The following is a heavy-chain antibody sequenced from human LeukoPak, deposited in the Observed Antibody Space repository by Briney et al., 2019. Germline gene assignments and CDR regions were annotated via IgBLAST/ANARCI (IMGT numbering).Heavy chain of an antibody. CDR3: ARDFVVTRFHYYYYMDV. CDR1: GFTFSSYS. V-gene: IGHV3-21*01. CDR2: ITSGPIYI. Sequence: GGSLRLSCAASGFTFSSYSMHWVRQAPGKGLEWVSSITSGPIYIYYADSMKGRFTISRDNAKSSLYLQMNSLRAEDTAVYYCARDFVVTRFHYYYYMDVWGKGTTVTVSS. D-gene: IGHD4-23*01. J-gene: IGHJ6*03.